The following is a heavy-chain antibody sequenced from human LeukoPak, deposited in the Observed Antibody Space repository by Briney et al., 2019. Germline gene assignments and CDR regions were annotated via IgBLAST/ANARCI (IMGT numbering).Heavy chain of an antibody. D-gene: IGHD2-2*01. V-gene: IGHV1-2*02. J-gene: IGHJ4*02. CDR1: GYTFTGYY. Sequence: ASVKVSCKASGYTFTGYYMHWVRQAPGQGLEWMGWINPNSGGTNYAQKFQGRVTMTRDTSISTAYMELSRLRSDDTAVYYCARPGGQLLGSLSFYYWGQGTLVTVSS. CDR3: ARPGGQLLGSLSFYY. CDR2: INPNSGGT.